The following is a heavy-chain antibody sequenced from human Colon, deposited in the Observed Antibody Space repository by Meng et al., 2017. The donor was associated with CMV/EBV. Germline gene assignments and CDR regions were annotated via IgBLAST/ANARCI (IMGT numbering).Heavy chain of an antibody. Sequence: GGSLRLSCAASGFTFSSYWMSWVRQAPGKGLEWVANIKQDGSEKYYVDSVKGRFTISRDNAKNSMFLQMNSLRAEDTAVYYCATVDGHAFDIWGQGTMVTVSS. V-gene: IGHV3-7*01. CDR3: ATVDGHAFDI. CDR1: GFTFSSYW. CDR2: IKQDGSEK. D-gene: IGHD5-24*01. J-gene: IGHJ3*02.